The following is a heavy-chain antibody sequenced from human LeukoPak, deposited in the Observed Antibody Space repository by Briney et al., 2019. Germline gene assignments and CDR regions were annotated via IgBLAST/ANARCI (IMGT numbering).Heavy chain of an antibody. V-gene: IGHV3-23*01. J-gene: IGHJ4*02. CDR1: GFTFSSYA. CDR3: ARRSLRLAPDFDH. D-gene: IGHD5/OR15-5a*01. Sequence: GGSLRLSCAASGFTFSSYAMSWVRQAPGKGLEWISAISGSGGSTYYADSVRDRFTISRDNSKSTLYLQMSSLRAEDTAVFYCARRSLRLAPDFDHWGQGTLVTVSS. CDR2: ISGSGGST.